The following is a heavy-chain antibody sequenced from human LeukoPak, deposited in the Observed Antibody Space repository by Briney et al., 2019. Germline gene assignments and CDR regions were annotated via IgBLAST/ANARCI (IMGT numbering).Heavy chain of an antibody. Sequence: PSETLSLTCAVYGGSFSGYYWSWIRQPPGKGLEWIGYIYYSGSTNYNPSLKSRVTISVDTSKNQFSLKLSSVTAADTAVYYCARSDRDYDYVWGSYRYTGFDYWGQGTLVTVSS. CDR3: ARSDRDYDYVWGSYRYTGFDY. CDR2: IYYSGST. J-gene: IGHJ4*02. CDR1: GGSFSGYY. D-gene: IGHD3-16*02. V-gene: IGHV4-59*01.